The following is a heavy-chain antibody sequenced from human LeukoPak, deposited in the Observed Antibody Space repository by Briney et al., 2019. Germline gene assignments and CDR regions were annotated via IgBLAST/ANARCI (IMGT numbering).Heavy chain of an antibody. CDR2: ISGSGGST. J-gene: IGHJ4*02. CDR3: ARSLWDYYYLDY. D-gene: IGHD3-10*01. CDR1: GFTFSSYE. Sequence: GGSLRLSCAASGFTFSSYEMNWVRQAPGKGLEWVSAISGSGGSTYYADSVKGRFTISRDNAKNSLYLQMNSLRAEDTAVYYCARSLWDYYYLDYWGQGTLVTVSS. V-gene: IGHV3-48*03.